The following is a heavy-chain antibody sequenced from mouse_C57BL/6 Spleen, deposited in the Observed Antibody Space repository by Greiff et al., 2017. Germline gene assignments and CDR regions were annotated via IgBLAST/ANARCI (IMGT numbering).Heavy chain of an antibody. CDR1: GFSLTSYG. D-gene: IGHD1-1*01. Sequence: QVQLQQSGPGLVQPSQSLSITCTVSGFSLTSYGVHWVRQSPGKGLEWLGVIWSGGSTDYNAAFISRLSISKDNSKSQVFFKMNSLQADATAIYYCARGAGSSSFAYWGQGTLVTVSA. CDR3: ARGAGSSSFAY. CDR2: IWSGGST. V-gene: IGHV2-2*01. J-gene: IGHJ3*01.